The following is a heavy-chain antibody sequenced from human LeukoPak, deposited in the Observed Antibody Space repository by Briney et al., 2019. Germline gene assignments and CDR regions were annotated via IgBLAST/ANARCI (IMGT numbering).Heavy chain of an antibody. D-gene: IGHD3-16*02. J-gene: IGHJ3*02. Sequence: PSETLSLTCAVSGYSISSGYYWGWIRQPPGKGLEWIGSIYHSGSTYHNPSLKSRVTISVDTSKNQFSLKLSSVTAADTAVYYCARDVKVKAFDIWGQWTMVTVSS. V-gene: IGHV4-38-2*02. CDR1: GYSISSGYY. CDR2: IYHSGST. CDR3: ARDVKVKAFDI.